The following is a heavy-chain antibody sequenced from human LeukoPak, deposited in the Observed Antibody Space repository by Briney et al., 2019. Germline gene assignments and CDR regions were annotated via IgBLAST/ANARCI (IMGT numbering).Heavy chain of an antibody. Sequence: NPGGSLRLSCAVSGFTFTSYSMNWVHQAPGKGLEWVSSISSSSSYIYYADSVKGRFTISRDNAKNSLYLQMNSLRAEDTAVYYCARFRSSTSCYTQYYYMDVWGKGTTVTVSS. CDR1: GFTFTSYS. V-gene: IGHV3-21*01. D-gene: IGHD2-2*02. J-gene: IGHJ6*03. CDR2: ISSSSSYI. CDR3: ARFRSSTSCYTQYYYMDV.